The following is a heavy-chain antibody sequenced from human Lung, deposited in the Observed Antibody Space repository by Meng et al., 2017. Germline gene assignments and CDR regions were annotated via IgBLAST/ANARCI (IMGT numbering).Heavy chain of an antibody. CDR3: ATGAAAADH. J-gene: IGHJ4*02. V-gene: IGHV3-15*01. D-gene: IGHD6-13*01. Sequence: GRLGESGGGLVKPGGSLRLSCVASGFSFTDAWMSWVRQAPGKGLEWVGRIKSNSDGGTTDYAAPVKGRFTISRDDSKNTLYLQMNSLITEDTAVYFCATGAAAADHWGQGTLVTVSS. CDR1: GFSFTDAW. CDR2: IKSNSDGGTT.